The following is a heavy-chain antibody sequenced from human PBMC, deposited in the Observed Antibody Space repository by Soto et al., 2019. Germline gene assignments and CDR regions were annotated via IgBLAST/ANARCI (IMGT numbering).Heavy chain of an antibody. CDR1: GFTFKSYA. CDR3: AKDRHQLPPGFNRFDP. J-gene: IGHJ5*02. CDR2: ISGTGGST. Sequence: GGSLRLSCVASGFTFKSYAMSWVLQAPGRGMEWVSSISGTGGSTYYADSVRGRFTISRDNSKNTLFLQLNNLTVGETAVYYCAKDRHQLPPGFNRFDPWGRGTLVTVSS. V-gene: IGHV3-23*01. D-gene: IGHD2-2*01.